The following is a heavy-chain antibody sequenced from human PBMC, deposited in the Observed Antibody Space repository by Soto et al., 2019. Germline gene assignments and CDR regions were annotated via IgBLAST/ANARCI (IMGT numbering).Heavy chain of an antibody. CDR2: IIPIFGTA. D-gene: IGHD5-18*01. CDR1: GGTFSSYA. J-gene: IGHJ4*02. V-gene: IGHV1-69*13. Sequence: RASVKVSCKASGGTFSSYAISWVRQAPGQGLEWMGGIIPIFGTANYAQKFQGRVTITADESTSTAYMELSSLRSEDTAVYYCARGGSQGYRYGLDYWGQGTLVTVSS. CDR3: ARGGSQGYRYGLDY.